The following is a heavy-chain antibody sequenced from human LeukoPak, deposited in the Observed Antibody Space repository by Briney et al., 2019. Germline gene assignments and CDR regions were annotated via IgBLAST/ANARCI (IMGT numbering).Heavy chain of an antibody. CDR3: AKDAYTQRLNAFDI. V-gene: IGHV3-23*01. CDR1: GFTVSSYV. J-gene: IGHJ3*02. D-gene: IGHD2-2*02. Sequence: PGGSLRLSCAASGFTVSSYVMSWVRQAPGKGLEWVSAISGSGGSTYYADSVKGRCTVSRDNSKNTLYLQMNSLRAEDTAVYYCAKDAYTQRLNAFDIWAQGTMVTVSS. CDR2: ISGSGGST.